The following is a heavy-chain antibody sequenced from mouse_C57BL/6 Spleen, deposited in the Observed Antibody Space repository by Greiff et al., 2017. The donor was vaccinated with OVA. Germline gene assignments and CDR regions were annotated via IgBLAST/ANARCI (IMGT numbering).Heavy chain of an antibody. D-gene: IGHD2-14*01. CDR1: GYTFTSYW. V-gene: IGHV1-7*01. CDR2: IDPSSGYT. J-gene: IGHJ2*01. CDR3: ARGVPVDY. Sequence: QVQLKESGAELAKPGASVKLSCKASGYTFTSYWMHWVKQRPGQGLEWIGYIDPSSGYTKYNQKFKDEATLTADKSSSTAYMQLSSLTYEDSAVYYCARGVPVDYWGQGTTLTVSS.